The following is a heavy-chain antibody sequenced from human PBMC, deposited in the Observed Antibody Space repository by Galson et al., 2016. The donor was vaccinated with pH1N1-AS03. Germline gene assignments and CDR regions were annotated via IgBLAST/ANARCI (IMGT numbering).Heavy chain of an antibody. CDR3: TRTAGWLPDF. CDR1: GFSLTTSAVG. J-gene: IGHJ4*02. Sequence: PALVKPTQTLTLTCTFSGFSLTTSAVGVVWIRQPPGKALEWLALIYWHDDKRYNSSLKSRLTITKDNSKNQVVLTMTNMDPVDTATYYCTRTAGWLPDFWGQGTLVTVSS. CDR2: IYWHDDK. V-gene: IGHV2-5*01. D-gene: IGHD3-9*01.